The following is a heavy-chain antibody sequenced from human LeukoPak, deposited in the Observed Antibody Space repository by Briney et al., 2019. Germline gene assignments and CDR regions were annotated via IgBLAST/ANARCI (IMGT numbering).Heavy chain of an antibody. CDR3: AKDGSRYNWNYVYFDY. J-gene: IGHJ4*02. V-gene: IGHV3-33*06. D-gene: IGHD1-7*01. CDR2: IWYDGSNK. CDR1: GFTFSSYG. Sequence: QPGRSLRLSCAASGFTFSSYGMHWVRQAPGKGLEWVAVIWYDGSNKYYADSVKGRFTIPRDNSKNTLYLQMNSLRAEDTAVYYCAKDGSRYNWNYVYFDYWGQGTLVTVSS.